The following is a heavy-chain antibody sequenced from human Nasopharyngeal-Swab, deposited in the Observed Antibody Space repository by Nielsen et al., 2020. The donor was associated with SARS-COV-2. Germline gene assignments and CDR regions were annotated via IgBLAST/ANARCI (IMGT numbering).Heavy chain of an antibody. CDR3: ARDRPNYGMDV. J-gene: IGHJ6*02. V-gene: IGHV4-59*01. CDR2: IYYTGIT. Sequence: GSLRLSCTVSGGSITGYYWSWIRQLPGKGLEWIGNIYYTGITKYNPSLKSRVTISIDASKYQFSLKLTSVTAADTAVYYCARDRPNYGMDVWGRGTTVTVS. CDR1: GGSITGYY.